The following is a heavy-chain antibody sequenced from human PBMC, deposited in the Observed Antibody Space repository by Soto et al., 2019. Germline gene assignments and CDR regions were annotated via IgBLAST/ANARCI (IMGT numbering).Heavy chain of an antibody. Sequence: QVQLVQSGAEVKKPGASVKVSCKASGYTFTSYGISWVRQAPGQGLEWMGWISAYNGNTNYAQKLQGRVTMTTDTSTXXAXMXXRSLRSDDTAVYYCARDRRITIFGPIPYYYYGMDVWGQGTTVTVSS. CDR2: ISAYNGNT. J-gene: IGHJ6*02. V-gene: IGHV1-18*01. CDR3: ARDRRITIFGPIPYYYYGMDV. D-gene: IGHD3-3*01. CDR1: GYTFTSYG.